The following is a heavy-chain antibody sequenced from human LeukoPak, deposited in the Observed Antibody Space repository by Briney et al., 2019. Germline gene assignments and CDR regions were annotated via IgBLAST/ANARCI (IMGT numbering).Heavy chain of an antibody. Sequence: EASLKVSCEASGYTFTGYYMHGVRQAPGQGLEWMGWLNPNSGGTNYAQKCQGRVTMTRDTSISTAYMELSRLRSDDTAVYYCARVLSRSYFDYWGQGTLVTVSS. V-gene: IGHV1-2*02. D-gene: IGHD2/OR15-2a*01. CDR3: ARVLSRSYFDY. CDR2: LNPNSGGT. J-gene: IGHJ4*02. CDR1: GYTFTGYY.